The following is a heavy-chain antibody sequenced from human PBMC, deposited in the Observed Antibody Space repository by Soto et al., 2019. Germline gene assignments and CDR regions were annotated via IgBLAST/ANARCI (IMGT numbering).Heavy chain of an antibody. CDR2: INAGNGTT. CDR1: GYTFTRYA. V-gene: IGHV1-3*01. J-gene: IGHJ3*02. D-gene: IGHD3-16*01. Sequence: ASVKVSCKASGYTFTRYAMHWVRQAPGHRLEWMGWINAGNGTTTYSQKFQGRVIITRETSESTSYMELSSLRSEDTAVYYCATQGGAQTLDALDIWGQGTMVTV. CDR3: ATQGGAQTLDALDI.